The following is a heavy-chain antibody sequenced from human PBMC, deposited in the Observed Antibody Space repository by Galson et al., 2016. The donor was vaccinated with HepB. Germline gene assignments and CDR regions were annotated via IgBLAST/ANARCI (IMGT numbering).Heavy chain of an antibody. CDR2: VYSSGPT. Sequence: SETLSLTCTVSGASVSSSTHFWSWIRQPPGKGLEYIGHVYSSGPTHYSPSLESRLTMSVDMSNNQFSLSLSSVTAADTALYYCARGTNYDSSPRNYWGQGILVTVSS. CDR1: GASVSSSTHF. V-gene: IGHV4-61*01. D-gene: IGHD3-16*01. J-gene: IGHJ4*02. CDR3: ARGTNYDSSPRNY.